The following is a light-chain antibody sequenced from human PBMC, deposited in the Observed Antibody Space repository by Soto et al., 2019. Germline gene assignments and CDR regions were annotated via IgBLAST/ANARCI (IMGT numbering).Light chain of an antibody. CDR3: SSYPDSTTLTYF. CDR1: SSDVGGYTY. J-gene: IGLJ1*01. Sequence: QSVRTQPASVSGSPGQSITTSCTGTSSDVGGYTYVSWFQQHPGKAPKLMIYDVSSRPSGVSNRFSGSKSGNTASLTISGLQADDEADYYCSSYPDSTTLTYFFGTGTKVTVL. CDR2: DVS. V-gene: IGLV2-14*01.